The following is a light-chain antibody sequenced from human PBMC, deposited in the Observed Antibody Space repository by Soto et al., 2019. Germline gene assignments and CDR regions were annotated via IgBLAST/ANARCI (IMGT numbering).Light chain of an antibody. CDR3: QDYGRSAWT. V-gene: IGKV3-20*01. CDR1: HSVPTNY. J-gene: IGKJ1*01. CDR2: GAS. Sequence: EIVLTQSPGTLSLSPGERVTLSCRASHSVPTNYLAWYQQKPGQSPRLLIYGASTRATGIPERFSGSGCGTDFTLTISRLEPEDFAEYYCQDYGRSAWTFGQGTKVDIK.